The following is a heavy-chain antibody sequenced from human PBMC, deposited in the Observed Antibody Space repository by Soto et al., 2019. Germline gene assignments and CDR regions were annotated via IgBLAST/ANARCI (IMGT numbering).Heavy chain of an antibody. CDR3: ARGRYCLTGRCFPNWFDS. J-gene: IGHJ5*01. D-gene: IGHD2-15*01. Sequence: SETLSLTCSVSGDSISTVDYFWAWIRQPPGQALEYIGYIYKSATTYYNPSFESRVAISLDTSRSQFSLNVTSVTAADTAVYFCARGRYCLTGRCFPNWFDSWGQGTLVTVSS. V-gene: IGHV4-30-4*01. CDR2: IYKSATT. CDR1: GDSISTVDYF.